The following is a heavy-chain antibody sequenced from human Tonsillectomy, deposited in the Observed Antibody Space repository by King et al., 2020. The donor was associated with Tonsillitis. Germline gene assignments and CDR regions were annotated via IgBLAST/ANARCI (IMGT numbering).Heavy chain of an antibody. CDR1: GDRVPSNSAA. CDR3: ARDYPGGGGSYYDY. Sequence: VQLQQSGPGLVKPSQTLSLTCAISGDRVPSNSAAWKWIRQSPSRVLEWLGRTYYRSKWYSDYAVSVKSRITINTNTSKNQFSLQLNSVTPEDTAVYYCARDYPGGGGSYYDYWGQGTLVTVSS. D-gene: IGHD2-21*01. J-gene: IGHJ4*02. V-gene: IGHV6-1*01. CDR2: TYYRSKWYS.